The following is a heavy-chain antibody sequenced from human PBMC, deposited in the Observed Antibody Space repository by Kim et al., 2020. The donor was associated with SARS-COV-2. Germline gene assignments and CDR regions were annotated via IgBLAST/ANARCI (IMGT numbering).Heavy chain of an antibody. CDR3: TRRGGSGNRGLKAVDY. J-gene: IGHJ4*02. D-gene: IGHD3-10*01. Sequence: GGSLRLSCAASGFTFSGSAMHWVRQASGKGLEWVGRIRSKANSYATAYAASVRGRFTISRDDSKNTAYLQMNSLKTEDTAVYYCTRRGGSGNRGLKAVDYWGQGTLVTVSS. CDR1: GFTFSGSA. CDR2: IRSKANSYAT. V-gene: IGHV3-73*01.